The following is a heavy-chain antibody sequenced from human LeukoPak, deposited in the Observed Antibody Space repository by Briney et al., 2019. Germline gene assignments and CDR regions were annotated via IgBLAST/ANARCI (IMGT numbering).Heavy chain of an antibody. J-gene: IGHJ4*02. D-gene: IGHD3-22*01. V-gene: IGHV1-69*04. CDR1: GYTFTSYG. CDR3: ARVPDSSGYYPTDY. Sequence: SVKVSCKASGYTFTSYGISWVRQAPGQGLEWMGRIIPILGIANYAQKFQGRVTITADKSTSTAYMELSSLRSEDTAVYYCARVPDSSGYYPTDYWGQGTLVTVSS. CDR2: IIPILGIA.